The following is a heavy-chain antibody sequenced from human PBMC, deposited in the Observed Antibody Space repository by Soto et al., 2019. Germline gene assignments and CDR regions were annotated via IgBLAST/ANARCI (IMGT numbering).Heavy chain of an antibody. CDR1: GGAISTSSYY. CDR2: IYYTGGT. D-gene: IGHD2-2*01. J-gene: IGHJ4*02. Sequence: SETLSLTCSVSGGAISTSSYYWGWVRQPPGKGLEWIGSIYYTGGTYYNPSLKSRVTISVDTSKRQFSLKLSSVTAADTAVYYCARVFRQPSALFDNWGQGALVTVSS. CDR3: ARVFRQPSALFDN. V-gene: IGHV4-39*01.